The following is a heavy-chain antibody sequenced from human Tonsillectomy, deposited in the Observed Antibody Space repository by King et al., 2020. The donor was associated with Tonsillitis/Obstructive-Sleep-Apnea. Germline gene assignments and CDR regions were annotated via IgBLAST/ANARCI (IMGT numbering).Heavy chain of an antibody. D-gene: IGHD1-26*01. J-gene: IGHJ4*02. Sequence: QVQLQQWGAGLLKPSETLSLTCAVYGGSFSGYYWSWIRQPPGKGLEWIGEINHSGSTNYNPSLKSRVTISVDTSKSQFSLNLSSVTAADTAVYYCARGPPPGNSGSYYLNYWGQGTLVIVSS. CDR1: GGSFSGYY. V-gene: IGHV4-34*01. CDR3: ARGPPPGNSGSYYLNY. CDR2: INHSGST.